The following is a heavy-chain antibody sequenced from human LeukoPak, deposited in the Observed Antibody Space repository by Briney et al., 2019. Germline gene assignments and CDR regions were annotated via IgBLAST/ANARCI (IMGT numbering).Heavy chain of an antibody. J-gene: IGHJ4*02. CDR1: GGTFSSYA. CDR3: ARDRPGLYYFDY. CDR2: IIPIFGTA. V-gene: IGHV1-69*01. Sequence: SVKVSCKASGGTFSSYAISWVRQAPGQGLEWMGGIIPIFGTANYAQKFQGRVTITADVSTSTAYMELSSLRTDDTAVYYCARDRPGLYYFDYWGQGTLVTVSS.